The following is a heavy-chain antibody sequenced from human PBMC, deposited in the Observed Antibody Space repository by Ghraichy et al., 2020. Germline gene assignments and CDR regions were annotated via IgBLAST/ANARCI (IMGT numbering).Heavy chain of an antibody. J-gene: IGHJ5*02. CDR1: GFTFDDYA. V-gene: IGHV3-9*01. CDR2: ISWNSGSI. D-gene: IGHD6-13*01. Sequence: SLRLSCAASGFTFDDYAMHWVRQAPGKGLEWVSGISWNSGSIGYADSVKGRFTISRDNAKNSLYLQMNSLRAEDTALYYCAKDISSGIAGGSWFDPWGQGTLVTVSS. CDR3: AKDISSGIAGGSWFDP.